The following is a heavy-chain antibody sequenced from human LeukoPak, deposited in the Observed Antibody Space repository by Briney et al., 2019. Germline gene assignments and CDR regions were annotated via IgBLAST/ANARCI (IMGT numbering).Heavy chain of an antibody. D-gene: IGHD5-24*01. J-gene: IGHJ3*02. V-gene: IGHV5-51*01. CDR2: IYPEDSDT. Sequence: GESLKISCKVSGYSFSNYWIGWLLQLPGKGLEWMGIIYPEDSDTRYSPSFQGQVTISADKSITTAYLQWGSLKASDTAMYYCTRSPRDGYHDAFDIWGQGTMVTVSS. CDR1: GYSFSNYW. CDR3: TRSPRDGYHDAFDI.